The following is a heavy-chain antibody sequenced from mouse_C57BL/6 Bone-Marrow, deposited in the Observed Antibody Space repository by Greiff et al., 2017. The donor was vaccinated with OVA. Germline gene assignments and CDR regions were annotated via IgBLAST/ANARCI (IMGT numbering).Heavy chain of an antibody. CDR3: ARGGYAMDY. J-gene: IGHJ4*01. CDR2: IDPSDSYT. V-gene: IGHV1-69*01. Sequence: QVQLQQPGAELVMPGASVKLSCKASGYTFTSYWMHWVKQRPGQGLEWIGDIDPSDSYTNYNQKFKGKSTLTVDTSSSTAYMQLSSLTSEDSAVYFCARGGYAMDYWGQGTSVTVSS. CDR1: GYTFTSYW.